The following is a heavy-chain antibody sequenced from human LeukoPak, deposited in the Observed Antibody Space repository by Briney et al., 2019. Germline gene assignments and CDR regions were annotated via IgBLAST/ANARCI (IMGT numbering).Heavy chain of an antibody. J-gene: IGHJ5*02. V-gene: IGHV3-48*01. D-gene: IGHD3-16*01. CDR3: ARRGTIAVPVFWFDP. CDR2: ISSSSSTI. Sequence: QSGGSLRLSCAASGFTFSSYSMNWVRQAPGKGLEWVSYISSSSSTIYYADSVKGRFTISRDNAKNSLYLQMNSLRAEDTAVYYCARRGTIAVPVFWFDPWGQGTLVIVSS. CDR1: GFTFSSYS.